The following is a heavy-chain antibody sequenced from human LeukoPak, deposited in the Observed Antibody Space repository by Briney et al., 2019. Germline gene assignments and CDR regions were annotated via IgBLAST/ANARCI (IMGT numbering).Heavy chain of an antibody. CDR1: GGTFSSYA. J-gene: IGHJ2*01. D-gene: IGHD4-23*01. V-gene: IGHV1-69*05. Sequence: ASVKVSCKASGGTFSSYAISWVRQAPGQGLEWMGGIIPIFGTANYAQKFQGRVTITTDESTSTAYMELSSLRSEDTAVYYCARLLVNRWYFDLWGRGTQVTVSS. CDR3: ARLLVNRWYFDL. CDR2: IIPIFGTA.